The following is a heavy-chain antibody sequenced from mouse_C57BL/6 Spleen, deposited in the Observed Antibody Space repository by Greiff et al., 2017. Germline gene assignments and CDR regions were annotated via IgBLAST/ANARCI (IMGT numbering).Heavy chain of an antibody. CDR3: ASLAGYYPPFDY. D-gene: IGHD2-3*01. Sequence: EVQRVESGGDLVKPGGSLKLSCAASGFTFSSYGMSWVRQTPDQRLEWVATISSGGSYTYYPDSVKGRFTISRDNAKNTLYLQMSSLKSRYTAMYYCASLAGYYPPFDYWGQGTTLTVSS. V-gene: IGHV5-6*01. J-gene: IGHJ2*01. CDR2: ISSGGSYT. CDR1: GFTFSSYG.